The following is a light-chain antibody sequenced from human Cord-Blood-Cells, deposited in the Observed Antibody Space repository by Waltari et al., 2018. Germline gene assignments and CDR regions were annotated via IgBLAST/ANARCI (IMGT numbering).Light chain of an antibody. Sequence: DIQMTQSPSSLSASVGDRVTITCQASQDISNYLNWYQQKPEKAPKLLIYDASNLETGVPSRFSGSGSGTDFTFTISSLQPEDIATYYCQQYDNLPLTCGGGTKVEIK. J-gene: IGKJ4*01. CDR3: QQYDNLPLT. V-gene: IGKV1-33*01. CDR1: QDISNY. CDR2: DAS.